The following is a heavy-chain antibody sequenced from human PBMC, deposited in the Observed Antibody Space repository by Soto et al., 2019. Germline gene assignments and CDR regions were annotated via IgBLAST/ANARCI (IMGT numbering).Heavy chain of an antibody. V-gene: IGHV1-69*13. D-gene: IGHD6-13*01. CDR1: GGTFSSYA. Sequence: ASVKVSCKASGGTFSSYAISWVRQAPGQGLEWMGGIIPIFGTANYAQKFQGRVTITADESTSTAYMELSSLRSEDTAVYYCARSIAAARQKYYYFDYWGQGTLVTVSS. CDR2: IIPIFGTA. CDR3: ARSIAAARQKYYYFDY. J-gene: IGHJ4*02.